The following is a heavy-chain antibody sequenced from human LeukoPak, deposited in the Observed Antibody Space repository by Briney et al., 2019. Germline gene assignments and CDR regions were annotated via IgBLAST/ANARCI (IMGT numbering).Heavy chain of an antibody. CDR3: ARLQILFGELLSPYYYYYGMDV. V-gene: IGHV5-51*01. D-gene: IGHD3-10*02. CDR2: IYPGDSDT. J-gene: IGHJ6*02. CDR1: GYIFTSYW. Sequence: GESLKISCKGSGYIFTSYWIGWVRQMPGKGLEWMGIIYPGDSDTRYSTSFQGQVTISADKSISTAYLQWSSLKASDTAMYYCARLQILFGELLSPYYYYYGMDVWGQGTTVTVSS.